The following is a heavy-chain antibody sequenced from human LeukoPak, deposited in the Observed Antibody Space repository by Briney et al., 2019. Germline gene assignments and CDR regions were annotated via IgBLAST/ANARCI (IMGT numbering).Heavy chain of an antibody. V-gene: IGHV5-51*01. D-gene: IGHD6-13*01. J-gene: IGHJ4*02. CDR1: GYSFTNYW. CDR2: IHPGDSDI. Sequence: GESLKISCKGSGYSFTNYWIGWVRLMPGKGLEWMGIIHPGDSDIRYSPSFQGQVTISADKSISTAYLQWSSLKASDSAMYFCARRDSSSWYFDYWGQGTLVTVSS. CDR3: ARRDSSSWYFDY.